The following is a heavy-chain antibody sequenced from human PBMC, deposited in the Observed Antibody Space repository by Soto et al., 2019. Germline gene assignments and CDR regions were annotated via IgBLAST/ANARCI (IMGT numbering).Heavy chain of an antibody. V-gene: IGHV4-31*03. J-gene: IGHJ5*02. CDR2: IFSNGVP. CDR1: GGAISGSNYY. Sequence: QVQLQESGPGLVKPSQTLSLTCSVSGGAISGSNYYLNWIRQHPGRGLEWIGYIFSNGVPYYNPSLDSRVTISVDTSKNHFSLRLCSVTAADTAVYYCARSLWVGELLKYFDPWGQGTLVTVSS. CDR3: ARSLWVGELLKYFDP. D-gene: IGHD3-10*01.